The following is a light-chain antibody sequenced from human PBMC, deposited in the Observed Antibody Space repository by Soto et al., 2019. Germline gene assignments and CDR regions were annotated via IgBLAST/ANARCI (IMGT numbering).Light chain of an antibody. J-gene: IGKJ4*01. V-gene: IGKV3-20*01. Sequence: EIVLTQSPGTLSLSPGERATLSCRASQSVSSSYLAWYQQKPGQAPRLLIYGASSRATGIPDRFRGSGSGTDFTLTISILEPEDFAVYYCHQYDSSPLTFGGGTKVEIK. CDR2: GAS. CDR1: QSVSSSY. CDR3: HQYDSSPLT.